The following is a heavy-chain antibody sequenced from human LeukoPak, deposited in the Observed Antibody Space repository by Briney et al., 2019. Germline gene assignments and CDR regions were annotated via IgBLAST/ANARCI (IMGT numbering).Heavy chain of an antibody. V-gene: IGHV4-59*02. CDR3: ARGIAVAGTRYFDY. D-gene: IGHD6-19*01. CDR1: GGSVSNYY. CDR2: IYYSGST. J-gene: IGHJ4*02. Sequence: SETLSLTCTVSGGSVSNYYWSWIRQPPGKGLEWIGYIYYSGSTIYNPSLKSRVTISLETSKNQFSLKLTSVTAADTAVYYCARGIAVAGTRYFDYWGQGTLVTVSS.